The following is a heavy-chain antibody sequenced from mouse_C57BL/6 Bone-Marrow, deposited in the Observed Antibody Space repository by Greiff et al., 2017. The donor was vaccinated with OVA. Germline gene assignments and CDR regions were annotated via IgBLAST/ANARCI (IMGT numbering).Heavy chain of an antibody. CDR3: TTRSVMIPRRYFDY. Sequence: EVQLQQSGAELVRPGASVKLSCTASGFNIKDYYMHWVKQRPEQGLEWIGRIDPEDGDTEYAPKFQGKATMTADTSSNTAYLQLSSLTSEDTAVYYCTTRSVMIPRRYFDYWGQGTTLTVSS. D-gene: IGHD2-3*01. CDR1: GFNIKDYY. V-gene: IGHV14-1*01. J-gene: IGHJ2*01. CDR2: IDPEDGDT.